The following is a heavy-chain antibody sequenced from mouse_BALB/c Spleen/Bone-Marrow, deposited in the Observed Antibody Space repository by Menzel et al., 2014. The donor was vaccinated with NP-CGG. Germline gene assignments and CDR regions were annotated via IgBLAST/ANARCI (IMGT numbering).Heavy chain of an antibody. CDR2: INPGRGGS. Sequence: QVQLQQSGAELVRPATSVKVSCKSSGYAFTHYLLEWVKQRPGHGLEWIGVINPGRGGSNYNEKFKGKATLTADKSSSTDYMQLSRLTSDGSAVYFCARGITTGYIDYWGQGTTLTISS. V-gene: IGHV1-54*01. CDR3: ARGITTGYIDY. D-gene: IGHD1-1*01. CDR1: GYAFTHYL. J-gene: IGHJ2*01.